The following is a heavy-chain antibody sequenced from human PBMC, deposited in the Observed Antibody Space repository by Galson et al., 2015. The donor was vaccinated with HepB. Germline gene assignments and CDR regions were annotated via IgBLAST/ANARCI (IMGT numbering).Heavy chain of an antibody. V-gene: IGHV3-13*01. CDR3: ARAWGGYPPDY. Sequence: SLRLSCAASGFTFSSYDMHWVRQATGKGLEWVSAIGTAGDTYYPGSVKGRFTISRENAKNSLYLQMNSLRAGDTAVYYCARAWGGYPPDYWGQGTLVTVSS. CDR1: GFTFSSYD. D-gene: IGHD2-21*01. J-gene: IGHJ4*02. CDR2: IGTAGDT.